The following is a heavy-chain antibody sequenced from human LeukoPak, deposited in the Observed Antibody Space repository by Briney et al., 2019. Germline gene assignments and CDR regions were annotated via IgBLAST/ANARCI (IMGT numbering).Heavy chain of an antibody. D-gene: IGHD3-16*02. V-gene: IGHV3-23*01. CDR2: ISGSGFTT. CDR3: AKSSNHYRPFDD. Sequence: GGSLRLSCAASGFTFSSYAMSWVRQPPGKGLEWVSGISGSGFTTYYAASVKGRFTISRGNSKNTLYVQMNSLRAEDTAVYDCAKSSNHYRPFDDWGQGTLVTVSS. J-gene: IGHJ4*02. CDR1: GFTFSSYA.